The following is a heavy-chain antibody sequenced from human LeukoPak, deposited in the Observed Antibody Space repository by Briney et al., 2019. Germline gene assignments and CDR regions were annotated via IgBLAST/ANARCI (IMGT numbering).Heavy chain of an antibody. J-gene: IGHJ3*02. Sequence: SETLSLTCTLSGGSISSYYWSWIRQPPGKGLEGIGYIYYSGSTNYNPSLKSRVTISVDTSKNQFSLKLSSVTAADTAVYFCARGPYSYDSSGAFDIWGQGTMVTVSS. CDR2: IYYSGST. V-gene: IGHV4-59*08. CDR3: ARGPYSYDSSGAFDI. CDR1: GGSISSYY. D-gene: IGHD3-22*01.